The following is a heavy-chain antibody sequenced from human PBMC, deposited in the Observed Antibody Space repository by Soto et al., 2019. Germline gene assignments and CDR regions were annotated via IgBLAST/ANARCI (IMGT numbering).Heavy chain of an antibody. CDR2: IYTSGST. Sequence: ASETLSLTCTVSGGSISSYYWSWIRQPAGKGLEWIGRIYTSGSTNYNPSLKSRVTMSVDTSKNQFSLKLSSVTAADTAVYYCARDRREGGSSSYGLIYYYYGMDVWGQGTTVTVSS. D-gene: IGHD6-13*01. CDR1: GGSISSYY. CDR3: ARDRREGGSSSYGLIYYYYGMDV. J-gene: IGHJ6*02. V-gene: IGHV4-4*07.